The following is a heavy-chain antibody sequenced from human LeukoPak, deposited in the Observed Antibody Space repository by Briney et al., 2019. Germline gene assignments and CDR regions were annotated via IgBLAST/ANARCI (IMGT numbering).Heavy chain of an antibody. Sequence: GGSLRLSCAASGFTFSSYEMNWVRQAPGRGLEWLSYITSSGSTIYYAGSVKGRFTISRDNAKNSLYLHMNSLRAEDTAVYYCARGGYAYGYHYWGQGTLVTVSS. V-gene: IGHV3-48*03. J-gene: IGHJ4*02. D-gene: IGHD5-18*01. CDR3: ARGGYAYGYHY. CDR1: GFTFSSYE. CDR2: ITSSGSTI.